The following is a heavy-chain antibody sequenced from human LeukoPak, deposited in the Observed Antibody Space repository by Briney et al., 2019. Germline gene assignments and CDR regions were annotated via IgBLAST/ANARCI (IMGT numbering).Heavy chain of an antibody. CDR2: IYTSGTT. CDR3: ARDNSGSRGNSDY. J-gene: IGHJ4*02. D-gene: IGHD1-26*01. CDR1: GGSISNYY. Sequence: SETLSLTCTVSGGSISNYYWNWIRQPAGKGLEWIGRIYTSGTTYYNPSLKSRVTISVDTSKNQFSLKLSSVTAADTAVYYCARDNSGSRGNSDYWGQGTLVTVSS. V-gene: IGHV4-4*07.